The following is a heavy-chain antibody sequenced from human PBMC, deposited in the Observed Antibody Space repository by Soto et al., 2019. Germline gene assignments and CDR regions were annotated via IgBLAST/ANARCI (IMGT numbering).Heavy chain of an antibody. CDR2: IIPIFGTA. Sequence: SVKVSCKASGGTFSSYSISWVRQAPGQGLEWMGGIIPIFGTANYAQKFQGRVTITADESTSTAYMELSSLRSEDTAVYYCARDGPYYDFWSGSPRWFDPWGQGTLVTVSS. D-gene: IGHD3-3*01. CDR3: ARDGPYYDFWSGSPRWFDP. CDR1: GGTFSSYS. V-gene: IGHV1-69*13. J-gene: IGHJ5*02.